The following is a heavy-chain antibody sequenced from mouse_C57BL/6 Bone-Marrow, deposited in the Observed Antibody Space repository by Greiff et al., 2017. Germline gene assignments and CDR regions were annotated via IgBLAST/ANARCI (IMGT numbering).Heavy chain of an antibody. D-gene: IGHD1-1*01. CDR1: GYSFTDYN. CDR2: INPNYGTT. J-gene: IGHJ1*01. Sequence: VQLQQSGPELVTPSASVSISCKASGYSFTDYNMNWVKQSNGKSLEWIGVINPNYGTTSYYQYFTGMATLTVDQSSSTAYMQINSLTSEDSAVYYCAGSYDYGGGYFDVWGAGTTVTVSS. CDR3: AGSYDYGGGYFDV. V-gene: IGHV1-39*01.